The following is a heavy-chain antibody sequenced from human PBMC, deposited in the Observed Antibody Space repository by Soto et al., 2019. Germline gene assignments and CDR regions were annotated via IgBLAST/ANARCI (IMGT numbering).Heavy chain of an antibody. D-gene: IGHD5-12*01. CDR3: AKDLDVIVATISYYYGMDV. J-gene: IGHJ6*02. CDR2: ISGSGGST. Sequence: GGSPRLSCAASGFTFSSYAMSWVRQAPGKGLEWVSAISGSGGSTYYADSVKGRFTISRDNSKNTLYLQMNSLRAEDTAVYYCAKDLDVIVATISYYYGMDVWGQGTTVTVSS. CDR1: GFTFSSYA. V-gene: IGHV3-23*01.